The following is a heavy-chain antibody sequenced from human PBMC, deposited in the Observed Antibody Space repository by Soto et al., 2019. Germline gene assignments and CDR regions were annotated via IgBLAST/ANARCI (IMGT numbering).Heavy chain of an antibody. Sequence: PSETLSLTCTVSGGSISRGGHYWSWIRQHPGKGPEWIGYIYYSGSTYYNPSLKSRVTISVDTSKNQFSLKLSSVTAADTAVYYCARDSPPQVDAFDIWGQGTMVTVSS. V-gene: IGHV4-31*03. CDR1: GGSISRGGHY. CDR3: ARDSPPQVDAFDI. J-gene: IGHJ3*02. CDR2: IYYSGST.